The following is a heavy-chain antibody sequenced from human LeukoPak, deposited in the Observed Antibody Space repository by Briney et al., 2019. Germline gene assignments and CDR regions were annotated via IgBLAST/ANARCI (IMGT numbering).Heavy chain of an antibody. CDR3: ARHQMRYSYGTLFDY. CDR2: IYYSGST. CDR1: GGSISSYY. V-gene: IGHV4-59*08. J-gene: IGHJ4*02. D-gene: IGHD5-18*01. Sequence: SETLSLTCTVSGGSISSYYWSWVRQPPGKGLEWIGFIYYSGSTYYNPSLKSRVTISVDTSKNQFSLRLSSVTAADTAEYFCARHQMRYSYGTLFDYWGQGTLVTVSS.